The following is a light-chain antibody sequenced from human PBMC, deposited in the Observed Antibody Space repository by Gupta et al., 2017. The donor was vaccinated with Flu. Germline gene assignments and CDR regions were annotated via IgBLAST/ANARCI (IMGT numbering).Light chain of an antibody. CDR1: QSVLYPSNNKNY. Sequence: SLGERATINYKSSQSVLYPSNNKNYLAWYQQKPGQSPKVLFYWASTRESGVPDRFSGSGSGTDFTLTISSLQAEDVAVYFCHQYYSIPVTFGQGTKLEIK. V-gene: IGKV4-1*01. CDR3: HQYYSIPVT. J-gene: IGKJ2*01. CDR2: WAS.